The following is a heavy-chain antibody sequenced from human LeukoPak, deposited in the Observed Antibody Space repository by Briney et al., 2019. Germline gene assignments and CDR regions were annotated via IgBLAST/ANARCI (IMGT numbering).Heavy chain of an antibody. J-gene: IGHJ6*02. CDR2: INGST. V-gene: IGHV3-23*01. CDR3: AKDLGDMDV. Sequence: GGALRLSCVASGFTYHNYAMSWVRQAPGKGLEWVSTINGSTYYADSVKGRFTISRDNSKNTLYLQMNSLRAEDTAVYYCAKDLGDMDVWGQGTTVTVSS. CDR1: GFTYHNYA.